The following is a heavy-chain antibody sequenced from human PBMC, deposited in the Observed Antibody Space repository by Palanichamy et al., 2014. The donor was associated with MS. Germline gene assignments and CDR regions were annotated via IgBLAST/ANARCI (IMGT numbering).Heavy chain of an antibody. CDR2: MNPNSRNT. V-gene: IGHV1-8*01. Sequence: QVQLVQSGAEVKKPGASVKVSCKASGYGFTDHDIDWVRQAPGQGLEWMGWMNPNSRNTGYAQKFHGRVTMTRDSFTTTAYMELSSLRFEDTAVYYCARATRSCTAEDCPRTVFDYWGQGALVTVPS. CDR3: ARATRSCTAEDCPRTVFDY. J-gene: IGHJ4*02. D-gene: IGHD2-21*02. CDR1: GYGFTDHD.